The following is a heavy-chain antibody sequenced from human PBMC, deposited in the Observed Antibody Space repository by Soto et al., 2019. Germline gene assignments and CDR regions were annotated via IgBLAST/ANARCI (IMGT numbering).Heavy chain of an antibody. Sequence: QVQLVQSGAEVKKPGSSVKVSCKASGGTFSSYAISWVRQAPGQGLEWMGGIIPIFGTANYAQKFQGRVTITADESTSTAYIELSSLRSEDTAVYYCARGPLARWLQPYYYYGMDVWGQGTTVTVSS. CDR3: ARGPLARWLQPYYYYGMDV. V-gene: IGHV1-69*01. CDR1: GGTFSSYA. J-gene: IGHJ6*02. CDR2: IIPIFGTA. D-gene: IGHD5-12*01.